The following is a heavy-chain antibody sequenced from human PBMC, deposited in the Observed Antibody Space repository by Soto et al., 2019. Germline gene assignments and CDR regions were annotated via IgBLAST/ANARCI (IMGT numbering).Heavy chain of an antibody. CDR3: ARNTSGRQGSTLDV. V-gene: IGHV3-23*01. CDR1: GSTFSSSA. J-gene: IGHJ3*01. D-gene: IGHD6-19*01. Sequence: GGSLRLSCAASGSTFSSSAMTWVRQAPWKGLEWVSTISGSGSVKYYTSSVRGRFTISRDHSRNTLYLQMNNLRAEDTAVYYCARNTSGRQGSTLDVWGQGTMVTLSS. CDR2: ISGSGSVK.